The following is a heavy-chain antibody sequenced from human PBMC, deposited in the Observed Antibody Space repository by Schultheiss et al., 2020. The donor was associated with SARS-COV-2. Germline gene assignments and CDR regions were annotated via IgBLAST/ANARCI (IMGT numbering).Heavy chain of an antibody. CDR2: IYTSGST. CDR3: ARDRWDSPEPHYYDSSGGGFDP. V-gene: IGHV4-4*07. CDR1: GGSFSGYY. J-gene: IGHJ5*02. D-gene: IGHD3-22*01. Sequence: SETLSLTCAVYGGSFSGYYWSWIRQPPGKGLEWIGRIYTSGSTNYNPSLKSRVTMSVDTSKNQFSLKLSSVTAADTAVYYCARDRWDSPEPHYYDSSGGGFDPWGQGTLVTVSS.